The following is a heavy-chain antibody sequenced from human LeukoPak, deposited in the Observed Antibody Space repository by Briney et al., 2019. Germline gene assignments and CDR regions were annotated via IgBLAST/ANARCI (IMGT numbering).Heavy chain of an antibody. CDR3: ASVFYYDSSGYYYEGPLGY. J-gene: IGHJ4*02. V-gene: IGHV4-59*08. D-gene: IGHD3-22*01. Sequence: SETLSLTCTVSGGSISSYYWSWIRQPPGKGLEWIGSIYHSGSTYYNPSLKSRVTISVDTSKNQFSLKLSSVTAADTAVYYCASVFYYDSSGYYYEGPLGYWGQGTLVTVSS. CDR1: GGSISSYY. CDR2: IYHSGST.